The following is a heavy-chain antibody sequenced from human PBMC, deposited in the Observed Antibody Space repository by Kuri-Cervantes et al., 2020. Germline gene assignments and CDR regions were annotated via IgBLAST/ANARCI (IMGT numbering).Heavy chain of an antibody. CDR1: GESFSDYY. J-gene: IGHJ5*02. V-gene: IGHV4-34*01. CDR3: ARDRGYYGFFDP. CDR2: INHSGST. D-gene: IGHD3-10*01. Sequence: SETLSLTCAVYGESFSDYYWSWIRQPPGKGLEWIGEINHSGSTNYSPSLKSRVTISVDTSKNQFSLELSSVTATDTAVYYCARDRGYYGFFDPWGQGTLVTVSS.